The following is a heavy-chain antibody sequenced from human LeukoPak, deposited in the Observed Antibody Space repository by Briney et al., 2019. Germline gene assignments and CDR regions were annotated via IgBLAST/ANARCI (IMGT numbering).Heavy chain of an antibody. Sequence: PGGSLRLPCAASGFTFSSNAMSWVRQAPGKGLEWVSAISGSGGSTYYADSVKGRFTISRDNSKNTLYLQMNSLRAEDTAVYYCAKFYYYDSSGYYYGGAFDYWGQGTLVTVSS. D-gene: IGHD3-22*01. V-gene: IGHV3-23*01. CDR2: ISGSGGST. CDR3: AKFYYYDSSGYYYGGAFDY. CDR1: GFTFSSNA. J-gene: IGHJ4*02.